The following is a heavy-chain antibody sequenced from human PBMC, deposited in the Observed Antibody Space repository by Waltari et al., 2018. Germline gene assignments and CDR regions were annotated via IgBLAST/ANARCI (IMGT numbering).Heavy chain of an antibody. CDR3: ARVEVGCSSTSCYGFEY. CDR1: GGSFSGYY. Sequence: QVQLQQWGAGLLKPSETLSLTCAVYGGSFSGYYWSWIRQPPGKGLEWIGEINHSGSTNYNPSRKSRVTISVDTSKNQFSLKLSSVTAADTAVYYCARVEVGCSSTSCYGFEYWGQGTLVTVSS. D-gene: IGHD2-2*01. V-gene: IGHV4-34*01. J-gene: IGHJ4*02. CDR2: INHSGST.